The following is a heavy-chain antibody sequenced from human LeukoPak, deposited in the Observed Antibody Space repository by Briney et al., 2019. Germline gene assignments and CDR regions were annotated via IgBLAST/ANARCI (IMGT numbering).Heavy chain of an antibody. CDR3: ARVRVILGHYFDY. CDR2: IYSGGGT. Sequence: GGSLRLPCAASGFTFSSYWMSWVRQAPGKGLEWVSVIYSGGGTYYADSVKGRFTISRDNSKNTLYLLMNSLRAEDTAVYYCARVRVILGHYFDYWGQGTLVTVSS. V-gene: IGHV3-66*01. J-gene: IGHJ4*02. D-gene: IGHD3-22*01. CDR1: GFTFSSYW.